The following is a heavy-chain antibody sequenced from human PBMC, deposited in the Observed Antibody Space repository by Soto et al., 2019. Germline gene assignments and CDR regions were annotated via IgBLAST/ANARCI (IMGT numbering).Heavy chain of an antibody. CDR3: ARGPAATTYYFYGMDV. CDR1: EVTVSSNY. CDR2: IYSGGST. J-gene: IGHJ6*02. Sequence: GGSLRLSCAASEVTVSSNYMSWVRQAPGKGPEWVSVIYSGGSTYYADSVKGRFTISRDNSKNTLYLQMNSLRAEDTAIYYCARGPAATTYYFYGMDVWGQGTTVTVSS. D-gene: IGHD4-4*01. V-gene: IGHV3-53*01.